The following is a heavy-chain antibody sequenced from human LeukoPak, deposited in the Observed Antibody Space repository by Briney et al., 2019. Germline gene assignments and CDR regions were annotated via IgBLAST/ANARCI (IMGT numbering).Heavy chain of an antibody. Sequence: GGSLRLSCAASGFTFSSYWMHWVRQAPGEGLVWVSAISGSGGSTYYADSVKGRFTISRDNSKNTLYLQMNSLRAEDTAVYYCARGIAVAGPMDVWGKGTTVTVSS. CDR3: ARGIAVAGPMDV. D-gene: IGHD6-19*01. J-gene: IGHJ6*03. CDR1: GFTFSSYW. V-gene: IGHV3-23*01. CDR2: ISGSGGST.